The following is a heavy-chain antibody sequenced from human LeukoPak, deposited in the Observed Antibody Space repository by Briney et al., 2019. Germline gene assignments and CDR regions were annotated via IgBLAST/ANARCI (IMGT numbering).Heavy chain of an antibody. V-gene: IGHV4-59*01. J-gene: IGHJ4*02. Sequence: SETLSLTCGVSGGSISGYYWSWIRQSPGKGLEWIGNIYYSGSSNNNPSLNNYNPSLKSRVTISVDTSKNQFSLKLSSVTAADTAVYYCARSKDILTGYCFDYWGQGTLVTVSS. CDR3: ARSKDILTGYCFDY. CDR2: IYYSGSSNNNPSLN. CDR1: GGSISGYY. D-gene: IGHD3-9*01.